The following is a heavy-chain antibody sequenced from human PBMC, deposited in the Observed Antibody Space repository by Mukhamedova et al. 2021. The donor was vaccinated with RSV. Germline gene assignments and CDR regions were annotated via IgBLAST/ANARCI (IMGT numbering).Heavy chain of an antibody. CDR3: ARGAGPLGGGRDY. D-gene: IGHD3-10*01. V-gene: IGHV3-48*02. J-gene: IGHJ4*02. Sequence: APGKGLEWVSYISSGGTTIYYAGSVRGRFTISRDNAKSSLYLQMNSLRDEDTAVYYCARGAGPLGGGRDYWGQGTLGTGSS. CDR2: ISSGGTTI.